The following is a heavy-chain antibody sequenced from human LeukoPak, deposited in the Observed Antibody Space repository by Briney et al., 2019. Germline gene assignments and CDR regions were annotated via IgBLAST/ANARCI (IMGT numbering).Heavy chain of an antibody. D-gene: IGHD3-22*01. CDR1: GFTLSSYG. J-gene: IGHJ4*02. Sequence: GGSLRLSCAASGFTLSSYGMHWVRQAPGKGLEWVAFIRYDGSNKYYADSVKGRFTISRDNSKNTLYLQMNSLRAEDTAVYYCAKGSNYYDSSGYSIVGDWGQGTLVTVSS. CDR3: AKGSNYYDSSGYSIVGD. CDR2: IRYDGSNK. V-gene: IGHV3-30*02.